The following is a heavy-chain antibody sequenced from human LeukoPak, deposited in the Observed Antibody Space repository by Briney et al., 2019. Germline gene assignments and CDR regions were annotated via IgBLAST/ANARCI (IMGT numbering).Heavy chain of an antibody. CDR2: ISGSGGST. CDR1: GFTFSSYA. V-gene: IGHV3-23*01. CDR3: VKDWSDLYYDILTGYKRGAFDI. Sequence: PGGSLRLSCAASGFTFSSYAMSWVRQAPGKGLEWVSAISGSGGSTYYADSVKGRFTISRDNSKNTLYLQMNSLRAEDTAVYYCVKDWSDLYYDILTGYKRGAFDIWGQGTMVTVSS. D-gene: IGHD3-9*01. J-gene: IGHJ3*02.